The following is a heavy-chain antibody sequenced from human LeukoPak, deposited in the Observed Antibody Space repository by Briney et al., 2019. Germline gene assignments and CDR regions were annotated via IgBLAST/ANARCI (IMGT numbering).Heavy chain of an antibody. D-gene: IGHD3-9*01. CDR3: AREDWYRFDP. J-gene: IGHJ5*02. CDR2: IQQDGSGE. CDR1: GFPFTTFW. V-gene: IGHV3-7*01. Sequence: GGSLRLSCEASGFPFTTFWMNWVRQPPGKGLEWVAKIQQDGSGEQYVGSVEGRFTISRDNAKNSLYLQMNSLRVEDTGVYYCAREDWYRFDPWGQGTLVTVSS.